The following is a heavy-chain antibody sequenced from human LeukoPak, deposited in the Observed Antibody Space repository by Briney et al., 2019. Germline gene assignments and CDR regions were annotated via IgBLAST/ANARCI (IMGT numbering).Heavy chain of an antibody. D-gene: IGHD6-19*01. Sequence: ASVKVSCKASGYTFTGYYMHWVRQAPGQGLEWMGRINPNSGGTNYAQKFQGRVTMTRDTSISTAYMELSRLRTDDTAVYYCARPEVQWLGQYEYFQHWGQGTLVTVSS. CDR3: ARPEVQWLGQYEYFQH. CDR2: INPNSGGT. CDR1: GYTFTGYY. V-gene: IGHV1-2*06. J-gene: IGHJ1*01.